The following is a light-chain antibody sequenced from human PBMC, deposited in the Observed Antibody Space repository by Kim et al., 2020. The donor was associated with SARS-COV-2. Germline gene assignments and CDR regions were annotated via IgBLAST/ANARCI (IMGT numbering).Light chain of an antibody. CDR3: QQYNYSVG. J-gene: IGKJ5*01. Sequence: EIVMTQSPATLSVSPGERATLSCRASQSVSSNLAWYQQKPGQAPRLLIYGASTRATGIPARFSGSGSGTEFTLTISSLQSEDFAVYYCQQYNYSVGFGQGTQVDIK. V-gene: IGKV3-15*01. CDR1: QSVSSN. CDR2: GAS.